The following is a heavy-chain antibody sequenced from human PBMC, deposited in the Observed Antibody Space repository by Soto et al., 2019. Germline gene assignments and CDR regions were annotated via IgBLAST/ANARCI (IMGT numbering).Heavy chain of an antibody. V-gene: IGHV1-18*01. D-gene: IGHD1-7*01. Sequence: QIQLAQSGAEVKMPGASVKVSCKASGYIFTSQGISWVRQAPGQGLEWMGWISTYNGNPNYAQNLQGRVTMTTNTSTTTAFLELRSRTSDNAAVYYCARGRTRALDYWGQRTPVIVSS. CDR3: ARGRTRALDY. J-gene: IGHJ4*02. CDR1: GYIFTSQG. CDR2: ISTYNGNP.